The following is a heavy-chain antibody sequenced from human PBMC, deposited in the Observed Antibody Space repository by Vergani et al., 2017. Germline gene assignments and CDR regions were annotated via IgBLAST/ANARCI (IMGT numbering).Heavy chain of an antibody. Sequence: QVQLQESGPGLVKPSETLSLTCTVSGGSISSYYWSWIRQPPGKGLEWIGYIYYSGRTNYNPSLKSRVTMSVDTSKNQFSLKLSSVTAADTAVYYCAREYYDILTGSPGYMDVWGKGTTVTVSS. CDR1: GGSISSYY. CDR3: AREYYDILTGSPGYMDV. D-gene: IGHD3-9*01. J-gene: IGHJ6*03. V-gene: IGHV4-59*12. CDR2: IYYSGRT.